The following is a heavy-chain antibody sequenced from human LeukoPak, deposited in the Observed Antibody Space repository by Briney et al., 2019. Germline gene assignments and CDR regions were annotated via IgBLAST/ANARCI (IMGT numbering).Heavy chain of an antibody. Sequence: GRSLRLSCAASGCTFSSYCIHWVRQAAGKGQEWVAVISHDGRNTYYADSVKGRITISRDNSKSTLHLQMNGLRADDTAVYYCAKDRDGDAGGIDVWGRGTTVTVSS. CDR1: GCTFSSYC. CDR2: ISHDGRNT. J-gene: IGHJ6*02. V-gene: IGHV3-30*18. CDR3: AKDRDGDAGGIDV. D-gene: IGHD3-10*01.